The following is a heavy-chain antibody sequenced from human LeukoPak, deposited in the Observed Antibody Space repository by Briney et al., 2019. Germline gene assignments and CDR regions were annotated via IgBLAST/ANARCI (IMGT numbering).Heavy chain of an antibody. CDR2: IYPDDSDT. V-gene: IGHV5-51*01. Sequence: GESLKISCEGSGFSFTTYWIGWVRQMPGKGLEYMGIIYPDDSDTKYNPSFQGHVTISADKSINTAYLQWSSLKASDTAMYYCASSEFSSSGGRPDYWGQGTLVTVSS. J-gene: IGHJ4*02. D-gene: IGHD6-6*01. CDR3: ASSEFSSSGGRPDY. CDR1: GFSFTTYW.